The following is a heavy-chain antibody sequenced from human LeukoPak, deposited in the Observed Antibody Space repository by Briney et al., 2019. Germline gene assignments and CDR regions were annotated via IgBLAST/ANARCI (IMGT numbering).Heavy chain of an antibody. CDR1: GSIFANYW. CDR3: ARFAYGADYFPGHY. CDR2: IYPGDSRT. D-gene: IGHD4/OR15-4a*01. Sequence: GESLKISCKGSGSIFANYWIGWVRQMPGRGLQYMGIIYPGDSRTRYSPSFQGQVTISADKSISTAYLQWSSLKASDTAMYFCARFAYGADYFPGHYWGQGTLVTVSA. J-gene: IGHJ4*02. V-gene: IGHV5-51*01.